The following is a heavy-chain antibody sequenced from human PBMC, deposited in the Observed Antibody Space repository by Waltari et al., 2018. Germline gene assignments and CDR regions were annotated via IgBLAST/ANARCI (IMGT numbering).Heavy chain of an antibody. Sequence: QLQLQESGPGLVKPSETLSLTCTVSGGSISSSSYYWGWIRQSPGKGMEWIGNIYYSGSTYDGGNTYYNPTLKSRVSISGDTSKNQFSLKLSSVTAADTAVYYCARHWKKSGYSFDPWGQGTLVTVSS. D-gene: IGHD5-12*01. J-gene: IGHJ5*02. V-gene: IGHV4-39*01. CDR3: ARHWKKSGYSFDP. CDR1: GGSISSSSYY. CDR2: IYYSGST.